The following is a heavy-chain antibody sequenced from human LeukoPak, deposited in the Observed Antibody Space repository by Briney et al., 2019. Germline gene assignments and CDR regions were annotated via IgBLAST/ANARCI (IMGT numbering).Heavy chain of an antibody. CDR1: GFIVSDHY. J-gene: IGHJ4*02. V-gene: IGHV3-15*01. Sequence: GGSLRLSCAASGFIVSDHYMGWVRQAPGKGLEWVGRIKSKTDGGTTDYAAPVKGRLTISRDDSKNTLYLQMNSLKTEDTAVYYCTTASPRPYYDFWSGYYSYWGQGTLVTVSS. D-gene: IGHD3-3*01. CDR3: TTASPRPYYDFWSGYYSY. CDR2: IKSKTDGGTT.